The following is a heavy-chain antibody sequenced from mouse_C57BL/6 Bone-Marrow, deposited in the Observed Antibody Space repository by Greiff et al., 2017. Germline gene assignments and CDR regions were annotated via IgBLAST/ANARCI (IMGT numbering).Heavy chain of an antibody. Sequence: EVKLQESGPELVKPGASVKISCKASGYSFTGYYMNWVKQSPEKSLEWIGEINPSTGGTTYNQKFKAKATLTVDKSSSTAYMQLKSLTSEDSAVYYCARTITTVVATDYWGQGTTLTVSS. D-gene: IGHD1-1*01. J-gene: IGHJ2*01. V-gene: IGHV1-42*01. CDR2: INPSTGGT. CDR1: GYSFTGYY. CDR3: ARTITTVVATDY.